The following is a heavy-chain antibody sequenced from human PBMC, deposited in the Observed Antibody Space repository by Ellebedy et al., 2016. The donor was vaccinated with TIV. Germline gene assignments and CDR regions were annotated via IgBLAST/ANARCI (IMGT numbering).Heavy chain of an antibody. D-gene: IGHD6-13*01. CDR2: IGGDGSSAI. Sequence: GESLKISXAASGFTFRNYPMNWVRQAPGKGLEWVSKIGGDGSSAIYYADSVKGRFTISRDNAKNSLYLQMNSLRAEDTAVYYCARVSSTWYPYWGQGTLVTVSS. V-gene: IGHV3-48*01. J-gene: IGHJ4*02. CDR3: ARVSSTWYPY. CDR1: GFTFRNYP.